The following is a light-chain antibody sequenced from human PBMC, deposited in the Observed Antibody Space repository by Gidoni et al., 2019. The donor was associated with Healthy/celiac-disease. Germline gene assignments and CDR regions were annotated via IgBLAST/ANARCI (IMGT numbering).Light chain of an antibody. Sequence: QSVLTQPPSVSEATRQRVTSSCSGSSSNIGNNAVNWYQQLPGKAPKLLIYYDDLLPSGVSDRFSSSKSGTSASLAISGRQSEDEADYYCAAWDDSLNGWVFGGGTKLTVL. CDR2: YDD. CDR1: SSNIGNNA. CDR3: AAWDDSLNGWV. J-gene: IGLJ3*02. V-gene: IGLV1-36*01.